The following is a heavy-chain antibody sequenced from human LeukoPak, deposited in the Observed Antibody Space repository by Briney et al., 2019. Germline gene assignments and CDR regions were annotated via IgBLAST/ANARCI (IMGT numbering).Heavy chain of an antibody. D-gene: IGHD2-2*02. CDR3: ASVNCSSTSCYKDY. CDR2: ISAYNGNT. J-gene: IGHJ4*02. V-gene: IGHV1-18*01. CDR1: GYTFTSYG. Sequence: ASVKVSCKASGYTFTSYGISWVRQAPGQGLEWMGWISAYNGNTNYAQKLQGRVTVTTDTSTSSAYMELRSLRSDDTAVYYCASVNCSSTSCYKDYWGQGTLVTVSS.